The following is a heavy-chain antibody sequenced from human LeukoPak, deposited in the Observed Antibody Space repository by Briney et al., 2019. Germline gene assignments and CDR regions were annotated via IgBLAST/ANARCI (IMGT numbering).Heavy chain of an antibody. CDR3: AQRETDYYGSGSYYGY. CDR2: IYHSGST. Sequence: SETLSLTCAVSGGSISSSNWWSWVRQTPGKGLEWIGEIYHSGSTNYNPSLKSRVTISVDKSKNQFSLKLSSVTAADTAVYYCAQRETDYYGSGSYYGYWGQGTLVTVSS. J-gene: IGHJ4*02. V-gene: IGHV4-4*02. D-gene: IGHD3-10*01. CDR1: GGSISSSNW.